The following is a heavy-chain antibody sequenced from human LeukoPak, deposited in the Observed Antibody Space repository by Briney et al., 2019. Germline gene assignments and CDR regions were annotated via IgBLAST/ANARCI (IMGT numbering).Heavy chain of an antibody. CDR1: GFTFSTFA. J-gene: IGHJ3*02. V-gene: IGHV3-23*01. CDR2: ISPSGGEI. Sequence: GGSLRLSCAASGFTFSTFAMIWVRQPPGKGLEWVSSISPSGGEIHYADSVRGRFTISRDNSKNTLYLQMNRLRAEDTAVYYCARVPAGVIGMKDAFDIWGQGTMVTVSS. D-gene: IGHD3-16*02. CDR3: ARVPAGVIGMKDAFDI.